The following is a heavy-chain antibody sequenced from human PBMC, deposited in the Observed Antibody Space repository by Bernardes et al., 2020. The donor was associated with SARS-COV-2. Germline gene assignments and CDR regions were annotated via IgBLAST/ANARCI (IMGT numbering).Heavy chain of an antibody. J-gene: IGHJ5*02. Sequence: GGSLRLSCAASGFTFSGSAMPWVRQASGKGLEWVGRIRSKANSYATAYAASVKGRFTISRDDSKNTAYLQMNSLKTEDTAVYYCTSLPGIAAAKSRPWGQGTLVTVSS. V-gene: IGHV3-73*01. CDR3: TSLPGIAAAKSRP. CDR2: IRSKANSYAT. CDR1: GFTFSGSA. D-gene: IGHD6-13*01.